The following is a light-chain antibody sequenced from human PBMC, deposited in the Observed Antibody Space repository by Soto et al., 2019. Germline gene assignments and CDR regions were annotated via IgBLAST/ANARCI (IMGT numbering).Light chain of an antibody. CDR1: GSNIEAAFD. Sequence: QPVLTQPPSVSGPPGQRVTIPCTGGGSNIEAAFDVHRNQQLPGTAPKLLIYVDSNRPSGVPDRFSGSKSGTSASLAITGLQAEDEADYYCQSYDSSLSALVFCGGTKRAVL. V-gene: IGLV1-40*01. CDR3: QSYDSSLSALV. J-gene: IGLJ2*01. CDR2: VDS.